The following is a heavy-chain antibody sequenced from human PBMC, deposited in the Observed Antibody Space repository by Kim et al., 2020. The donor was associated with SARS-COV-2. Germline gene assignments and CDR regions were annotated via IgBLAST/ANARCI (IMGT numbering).Heavy chain of an antibody. J-gene: IGHJ6*02. CDR2: MNPNSGNT. CDR3: ARGSKRSIVVVIVPYYYYGMDV. Sequence: ASVKVSCKASGYTFTSYDINWVRQATGQGLEWMGWMNPNSGNTGYAQKFQGRVTMTRNTSISTAYMELSSLRSEETAVYYCARGSKRSIVVVIVPYYYYGMDVWGQGTTVTVSS. CDR1: GYTFTSYD. V-gene: IGHV1-8*01. D-gene: IGHD3-22*01.